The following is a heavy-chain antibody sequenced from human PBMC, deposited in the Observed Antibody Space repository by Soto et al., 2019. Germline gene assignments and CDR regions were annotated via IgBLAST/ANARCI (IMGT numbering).Heavy chain of an antibody. CDR1: GFYLSRYT. D-gene: IGHD2-8*01. J-gene: IGHJ6*04. CDR3: ARTRLPDILLTVYVINGMDV. Sequence: GGCLGRSGATSGFYLSRYTMNWVRQAPGKGLEWVSSISSSSRDIYYAESVKGRFTISRDNAKSSLYLEMSSLRAEDTAVYYCARTRLPDILLTVYVINGMDVWGKGTTVTVSS. V-gene: IGHV3-21*01. CDR2: ISSSSRDI.